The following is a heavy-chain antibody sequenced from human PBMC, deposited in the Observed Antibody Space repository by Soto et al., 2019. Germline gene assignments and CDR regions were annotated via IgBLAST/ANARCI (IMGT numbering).Heavy chain of an antibody. V-gene: IGHV1-46*01. CDR3: ARGHFDFWSGYPIEY. D-gene: IGHD3-3*01. CDR1: ADTFTSYY. CDR2: INPNGGST. Sequence: VQLVQSGAEVKKPGASVKLSCKAPADTFTSYYIHWVRQAPGHGLEWMGIINPNGGSTRFAQTFQGRITMTRDTSTSTVYMELRSLKSDDTAVYYCARGHFDFWSGYPIEYWGQGTSVTVSS. J-gene: IGHJ4*02.